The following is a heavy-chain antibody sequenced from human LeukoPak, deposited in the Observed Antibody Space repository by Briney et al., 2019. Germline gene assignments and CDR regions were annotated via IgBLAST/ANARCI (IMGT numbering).Heavy chain of an antibody. Sequence: GGSLRLSCAASGFTVISNYMSWVRQAPGKGLEWVSVIYSGGSTYYADSVKGRLTISRDNSKNTLYLQMNSLRAEDTAVYYCAKSVFYGSGIYYFDYWGQGTLVTVSS. D-gene: IGHD3-10*01. CDR1: GFTVISNY. CDR3: AKSVFYGSGIYYFDY. V-gene: IGHV3-53*01. CDR2: IYSGGST. J-gene: IGHJ4*02.